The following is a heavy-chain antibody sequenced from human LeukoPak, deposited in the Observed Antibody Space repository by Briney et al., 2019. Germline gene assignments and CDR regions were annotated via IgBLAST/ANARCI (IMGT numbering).Heavy chain of an antibody. CDR2: IYYGGST. D-gene: IGHD3-22*01. J-gene: IGHJ3*02. CDR1: GGSISSNTYY. V-gene: IGHV4-39*01. Sequence: PSETLSLTCTVSGGSISSNTYYWDWIRQPPGKGLECIGSIYYGGSTYYNPPLKSRVIISVDTSKNQFSLKLSSVTAADTAVYYCARAYYYASSAFDIWGQGTMVTVSS. CDR3: ARAYYYASSAFDI.